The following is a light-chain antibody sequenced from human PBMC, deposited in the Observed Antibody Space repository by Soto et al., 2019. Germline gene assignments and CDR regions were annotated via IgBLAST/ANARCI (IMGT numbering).Light chain of an antibody. CDR3: QQYSEWPLT. CDR2: GAS. J-gene: IGKJ4*01. Sequence: EIVMTQSPATLCVSPGERATLSCRASRSITNSLGWYQQKPGQTPRLLAYGASTRATGVPARFSGSGSGTEFTLTISSLQSEDFAVSYCQQYSEWPLTFGGGTKVEIK. CDR1: RSITNS. V-gene: IGKV3-15*01.